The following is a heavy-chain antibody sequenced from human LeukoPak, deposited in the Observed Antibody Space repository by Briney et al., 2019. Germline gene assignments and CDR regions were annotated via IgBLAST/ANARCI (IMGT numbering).Heavy chain of an antibody. J-gene: IGHJ4*02. CDR1: GYTFTSYY. CDR2: INPSGGST. CDR3: ARVFSVAGTRGYFDY. Sequence: ASVKVSCKASGYTFTSYYMHWVRQAPGQGLEWMGIINPSGGSTSYAQKFQGRVTMTRDMSTSTVYMELSSLRSEDTAVYYCARVFSVAGTRGYFDYWGQGTLVTVSS. D-gene: IGHD6-19*01. V-gene: IGHV1-46*01.